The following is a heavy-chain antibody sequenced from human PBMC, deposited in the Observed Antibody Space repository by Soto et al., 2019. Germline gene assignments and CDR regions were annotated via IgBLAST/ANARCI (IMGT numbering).Heavy chain of an antibody. Sequence: ASVKVSCKASGYTFTSYGISWVRQAPGQGLEWMGWISAYNGNTNYAQKLQGRVTMTTDTSTSTAYMELRSLRSEDTAVYYCARGPRGTSYGMDVWGQGTTVTVSS. V-gene: IGHV1-18*04. D-gene: IGHD1-26*01. CDR3: ARGPRGTSYGMDV. J-gene: IGHJ6*02. CDR1: GYTFTSYG. CDR2: ISAYNGNT.